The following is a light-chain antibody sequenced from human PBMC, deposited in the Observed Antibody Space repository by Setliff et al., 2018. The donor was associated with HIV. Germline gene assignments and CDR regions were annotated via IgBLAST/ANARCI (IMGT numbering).Light chain of an antibody. CDR1: SNDVGSYNY. CDR3: NSYTSTTFYV. Sequence: QSALTQPASGSGAPGQSITISCTGASNDVGSYNYVSWYQQHPGKAPKLMIYDVTNRPSGVSDRFSGSKSGNTASLTISGLQAEDEADYYCNSYTSTTFYVFGSGTKVTVL. J-gene: IGLJ1*01. CDR2: DVT. V-gene: IGLV2-14*03.